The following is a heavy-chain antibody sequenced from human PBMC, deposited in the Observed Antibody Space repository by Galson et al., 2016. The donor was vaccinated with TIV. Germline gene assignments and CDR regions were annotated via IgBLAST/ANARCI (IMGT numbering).Heavy chain of an antibody. CDR2: IYDNGNT. CDR3: ARGRLVGATIDRDY. CDR1: GGSISGHY. V-gene: IGHV4-59*11. Sequence: ETLSLTCTVSGGSISGHYWSWIRQPPGKGLEWIGYIYDNGNTDYIPSLKRRVSMSVDTSKNQFSLKLTSVTAANTAMYFCARGRLVGATIDRDYWGQGILVTVSS. D-gene: IGHD1-26*01. J-gene: IGHJ4*02.